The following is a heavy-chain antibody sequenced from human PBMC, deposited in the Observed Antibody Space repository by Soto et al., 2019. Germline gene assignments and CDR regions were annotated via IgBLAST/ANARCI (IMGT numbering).Heavy chain of an antibody. J-gene: IGHJ5*02. Sequence: PSETLSLTCSVSGDSVSSGDYYWSWIRQPPGKGLEWNGHVYFSGSTNYIPSLKSRLTMSVDTAKNQFSLKLNSVTAADTAVYYCARIPVDTYMIYWSDPWGQGTQVTVS. CDR3: ARIPVDTYMIYWSDP. CDR1: GDSVSSGDYY. V-gene: IGHV4-61*08. CDR2: VYFSGST. D-gene: IGHD3-16*01.